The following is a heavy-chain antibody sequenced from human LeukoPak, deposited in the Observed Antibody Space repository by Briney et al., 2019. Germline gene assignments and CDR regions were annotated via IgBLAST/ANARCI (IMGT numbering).Heavy chain of an antibody. CDR1: GLTFTSHA. D-gene: IGHD3-3*01. CDR2: ISGSGDST. Sequence: GGSLRLSCAASGLTFTSHAMNWVRQAPGKGLEWVSVISGSGDSTNYAGSVKGRFTVSRDNSKNMLYLQMNILRAEDTAVYYCAKGETYYDFWSGYTSLKWFDPWGQGTLVTVSS. J-gene: IGHJ5*02. CDR3: AKGETYYDFWSGYTSLKWFDP. V-gene: IGHV3-23*01.